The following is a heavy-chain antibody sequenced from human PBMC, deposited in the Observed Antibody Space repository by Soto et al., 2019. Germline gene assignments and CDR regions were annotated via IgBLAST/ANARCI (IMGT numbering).Heavy chain of an antibody. Sequence: PGGSLRLSCAASGFTFSSYDMHWVRQATGKGLEWVSAIGTAGDTYYPGSVKGRFTISRDNSKNTLYLQMNSLRAEDTAVYYCARDELGAYFYYGMDVWGQGTTVTVTS. V-gene: IGHV3-13*01. CDR1: GFTFSSYD. CDR3: ARDELGAYFYYGMDV. J-gene: IGHJ6*02. D-gene: IGHD6-6*01. CDR2: IGTAGDT.